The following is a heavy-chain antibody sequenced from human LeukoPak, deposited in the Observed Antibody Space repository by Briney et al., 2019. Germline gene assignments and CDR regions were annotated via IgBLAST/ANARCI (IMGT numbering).Heavy chain of an antibody. D-gene: IGHD3-22*01. CDR1: GFTFSSYG. CDR2: ISYDGSNK. Sequence: PGRSLRLSCAASGFTFSSYGMHWVRQAPGKGLEWVAVISYDGSNKYYADSVKGRFTISRDNPKNTLYLQMNSLRAEDTAVYYCAKTPYDSSGYYPHVWGQGTLVTVSS. V-gene: IGHV3-30*18. CDR3: AKTPYDSSGYYPHV. J-gene: IGHJ4*02.